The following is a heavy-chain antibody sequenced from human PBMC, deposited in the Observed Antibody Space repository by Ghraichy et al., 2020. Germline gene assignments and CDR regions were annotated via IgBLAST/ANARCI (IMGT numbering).Heavy chain of an antibody. J-gene: IGHJ6*03. Sequence: GGSLRLSCAASGFPFSSYAMSWVRQAPGKGLEWVSAISGSSGSTYYADSVKGRFTISRDNSKNTLYLQMNSLRAEDTAVYYCAKVKGDPGYYYYYMDVWGKGTAVTVSS. D-gene: IGHD3-16*01. CDR3: AKVKGDPGYYYYYMDV. CDR1: GFPFSSYA. CDR2: ISGSSGST. V-gene: IGHV3-23*01.